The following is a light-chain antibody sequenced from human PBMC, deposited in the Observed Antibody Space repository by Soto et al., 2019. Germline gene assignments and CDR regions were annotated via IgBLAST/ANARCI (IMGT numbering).Light chain of an antibody. Sequence: DIQMTQSPSSLSASVGDRVTIACRASQSISTNLNWYQQKPGKAPELLIYAASSLQSGVPSRFSGDGSGTDFTLTISSLQPEYFATSSSQKCYRAPLTSRAGTKVHI. V-gene: IGKV1-39*01. J-gene: IGKJ4*01. CDR3: QKCYRAPLT. CDR1: QSISTN. CDR2: AAS.